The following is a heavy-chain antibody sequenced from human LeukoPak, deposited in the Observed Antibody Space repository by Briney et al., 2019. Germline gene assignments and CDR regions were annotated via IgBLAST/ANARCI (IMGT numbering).Heavy chain of an antibody. Sequence: TLSLTCTVSGGSISRGVYYWSWVRQHPGEGLEWIGYIYYSGSTYYNPSLESRVTISVDTSKNQFSLKLSSVTAADTAVYYCARDRLRDSSSWYSGEFDYWGQGTLVTVSS. CDR2: IYYSGST. CDR1: GGSISRGVYY. J-gene: IGHJ4*02. CDR3: ARDRLRDSSSWYSGEFDY. D-gene: IGHD6-13*01. V-gene: IGHV4-31*03.